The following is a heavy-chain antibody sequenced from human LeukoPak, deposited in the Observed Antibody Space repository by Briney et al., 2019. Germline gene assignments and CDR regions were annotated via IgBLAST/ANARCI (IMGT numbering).Heavy chain of an antibody. CDR2: TFYTGAT. CDR1: GGSIRSHH. V-gene: IGHV4-59*11. CDR3: AKRDRGGWFDP. D-gene: IGHD1-1*01. J-gene: IGHJ5*02. Sequence: PSETLSLTCTVSGGSIRSHHWTWIRQAPGTRLEWIGYTFYTGATYYNPSLRSRVTISIDTSKNQFSPKVTSVTTADTAVYYCAKRDRGGWFDPWGQGTLVTVSS.